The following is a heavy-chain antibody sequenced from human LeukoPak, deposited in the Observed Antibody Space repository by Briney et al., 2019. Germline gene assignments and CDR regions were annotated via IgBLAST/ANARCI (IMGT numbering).Heavy chain of an antibody. CDR1: GFTFSTNP. V-gene: IGHV3-23*01. CDR2: ISPDNT. J-gene: IGHJ3*02. Sequence: GGSLRLSCAASGFTFSTNPMSWVRQAPGKGLEWVSAISPDNTYYADSVKGRLAISRDDSKNTVYLQMNSPRAGGTARYYCVKEHVDRAFTRSFEIWGQGTVVTVSS. D-gene: IGHD3-3*02. CDR3: VKEHVDRAFTRSFEI.